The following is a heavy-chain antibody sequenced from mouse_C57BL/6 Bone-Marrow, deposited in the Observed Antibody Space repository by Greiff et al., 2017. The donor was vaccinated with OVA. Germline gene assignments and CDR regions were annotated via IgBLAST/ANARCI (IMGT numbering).Heavy chain of an antibody. Sequence: LVESGAELARPGASVKLSCKASGYTFTSYGISWVKQRTGQGLEWIGEIYPRSGNTYYNEKFKGKATLTADKSSSTAYMELRSLTSEDSAVYFCACKRERWLLSWFAYWGQGTLVTVSA. J-gene: IGHJ3*01. CDR2: IYPRSGNT. D-gene: IGHD2-3*01. CDR3: ACKRERWLLSWFAY. V-gene: IGHV1-81*01. CDR1: GYTFTSYG.